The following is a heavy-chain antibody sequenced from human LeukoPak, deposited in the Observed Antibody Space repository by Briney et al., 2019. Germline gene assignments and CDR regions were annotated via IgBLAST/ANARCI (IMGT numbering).Heavy chain of an antibody. J-gene: IGHJ4*02. Sequence: PGGSLRLSCAVSGFIFSSYVMSWVRQAPGKGLEWVSGISGSGGSTYYADSVKGRFTISRDNSKNTLYLQMNSRRAEDTAVYYCAKAAGTDRGYFDYWGQGTLVTVSS. CDR1: GFIFSSYV. CDR2: ISGSGGST. CDR3: AKAAGTDRGYFDY. V-gene: IGHV3-23*01. D-gene: IGHD6-19*01.